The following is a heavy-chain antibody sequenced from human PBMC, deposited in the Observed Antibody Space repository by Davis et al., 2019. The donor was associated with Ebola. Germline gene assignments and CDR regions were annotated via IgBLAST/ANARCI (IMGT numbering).Heavy chain of an antibody. CDR3: ARDRITYYYGSGNYAAHYGMDV. CDR2: AHYSGST. CDR1: GGSITSISYF. Sequence: MPSETLSLTCTVSGGSITSISYFWGWIRQPPGKGLEWIGSAHYSGSTYYNPSLKSRVTISVDMSKNQFSLKLSSVTAADTAVYFCARDRITYYYGSGNYAAHYGMDVWGIGTTVTVSS. D-gene: IGHD3-10*01. V-gene: IGHV4-39*07. J-gene: IGHJ6*04.